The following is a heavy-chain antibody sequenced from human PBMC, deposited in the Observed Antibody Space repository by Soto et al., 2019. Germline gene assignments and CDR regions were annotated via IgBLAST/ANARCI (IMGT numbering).Heavy chain of an antibody. CDR2: INPGNGDT. V-gene: IGHV1-3*01. D-gene: IGHD2-2*01. J-gene: IGHJ6*02. Sequence: ASVKVSCKTSGYSFTKYGLHWVRQAPGQRLEWMGWINPGNGDTKYSQKFQGRVTITRDTSATTAYMELSSLRSEDSAVFYCARTDCSSASCYNYYYYGMDVWGQGTTVTVSS. CDR3: ARTDCSSASCYNYYYYGMDV. CDR1: GYSFTKYG.